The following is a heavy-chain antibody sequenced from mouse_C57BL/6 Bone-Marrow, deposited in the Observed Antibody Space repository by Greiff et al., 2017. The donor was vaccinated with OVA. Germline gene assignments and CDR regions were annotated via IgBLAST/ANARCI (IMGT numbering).Heavy chain of an antibody. D-gene: IGHD1-1*01. CDR1: GYTFTSYG. J-gene: IGHJ2*01. Sequence: VQGVESGAELARPGASVKLSCKASGYTFTSYGISWVKQRTGQGLEWIGEIYPRSGNTYYNEKFKGKATLTADKSSSTAYMELRSLTSEDSAVYFCARERWDYSFDYWGQGTTLTVSS. CDR3: ARERWDYSFDY. CDR2: IYPRSGNT. V-gene: IGHV1-81*01.